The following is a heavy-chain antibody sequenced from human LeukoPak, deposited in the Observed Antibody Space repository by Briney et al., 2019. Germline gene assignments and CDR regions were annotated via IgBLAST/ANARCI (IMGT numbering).Heavy chain of an antibody. CDR1: GFTFSDYY. CDR3: ARGLRQTIGYPLFDY. J-gene: IGHJ4*02. D-gene: IGHD5-18*01. CDR2: IDSSRKAI. Sequence: AGGSLRLPCAVSGFTFSDYYMSWIRQAPGKGLEWISYIDSSRKAIYYADSVKGRFTISRDNAKNSLFLQMNSLRTEDTAVYYCARGLRQTIGYPLFDYWGQGALVTVSS. V-gene: IGHV3-11*04.